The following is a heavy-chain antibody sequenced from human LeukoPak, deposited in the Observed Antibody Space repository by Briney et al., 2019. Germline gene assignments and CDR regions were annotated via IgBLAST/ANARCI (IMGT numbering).Heavy chain of an antibody. CDR1: GFTSIAYA. CDR2: ISGGGVTT. Sequence: GGSLRLSCVGSGFTSIAYALTWARQAPGKGLEWVSGISGGGVTTYYADSVKGRFTISRDNSKNTLYLQMNSLRADDTAIYYCARNQQLGGHSCYYYGMDVWGQGTTVTVSS. CDR3: ARNQQLGGHSCYYYGMDV. D-gene: IGHD3-16*01. V-gene: IGHV3-23*01. J-gene: IGHJ6*02.